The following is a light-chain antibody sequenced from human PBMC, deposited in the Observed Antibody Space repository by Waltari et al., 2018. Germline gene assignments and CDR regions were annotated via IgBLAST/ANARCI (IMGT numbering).Light chain of an antibody. CDR2: WAA. J-gene: IGKJ3*01. Sequence: DIVLTQSPDSLAVPLGERATINCQYSQCVFYSSNNQNYLAWYQQKPGQPPKLLIYWAATRESGVPDRFSCSWSVTDFTLTISSLQAEDVAVYYCQQYYSTPLFTFGPGTKVDIK. CDR3: QQYYSTPLFT. CDR1: QCVFYSSNNQNY. V-gene: IGKV4-1*01.